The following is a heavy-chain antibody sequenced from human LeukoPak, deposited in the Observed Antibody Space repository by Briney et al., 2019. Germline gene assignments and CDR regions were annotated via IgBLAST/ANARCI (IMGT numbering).Heavy chain of an antibody. Sequence: RGSLRLSCAASGFTFSDYCMSWIRQAPGKGLEWVSYISSSGSTIYYADSVKGRFTISRDNAKNSLYLQMNSLRAEDTAVYYCARGDYYDSRGPDLFDYWGQGTLVTVSS. J-gene: IGHJ4*02. CDR1: GFTFSDYC. CDR2: ISSSGSTI. D-gene: IGHD3-22*01. V-gene: IGHV3-11*04. CDR3: ARGDYYDSRGPDLFDY.